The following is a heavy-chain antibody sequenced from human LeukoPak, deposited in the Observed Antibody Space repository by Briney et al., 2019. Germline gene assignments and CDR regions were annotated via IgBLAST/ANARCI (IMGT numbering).Heavy chain of an antibody. CDR3: ARDQDGYSRFDY. CDR2: IYYSGTT. Sequence: SEALSLTCTVSGGSIISGGHYWSWIRQHPGKGLEWIGYIYYSGTTYYNPSLKSRVAISVDTSVNQFSLRLTSVTAADTAVYYCARDQDGYSRFDYWGQGTLVTVSS. J-gene: IGHJ4*02. CDR1: GGSIISGGHY. V-gene: IGHV4-31*03. D-gene: IGHD5-24*01.